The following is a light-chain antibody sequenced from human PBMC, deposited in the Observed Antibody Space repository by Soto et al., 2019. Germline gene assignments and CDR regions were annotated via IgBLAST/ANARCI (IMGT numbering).Light chain of an antibody. V-gene: IGKV1-39*01. CDR1: QSISSY. Sequence: DIQMTQSPSSLSASVGDRVTITCRASQSISSYLNWYQQKLGKAPKLLIYAASSLQSGVPSRFSGSGSGTDFTLTISSLQPEDFATYYCQQSYSTPLTFGGGNKVEIK. CDR2: AAS. J-gene: IGKJ4*01. CDR3: QQSYSTPLT.